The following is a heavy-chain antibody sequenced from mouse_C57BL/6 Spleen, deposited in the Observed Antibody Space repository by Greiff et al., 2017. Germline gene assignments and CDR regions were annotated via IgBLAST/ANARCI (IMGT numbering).Heavy chain of an antibody. Sequence: QVQLKQPGAELVMPGASVKLSCKASGYTFTSYWMHWVKQRPGQGLEWIGEIDPSDSYTNYNQKFKGKSTLTVDKSSSTAYMQLSSLTSEDCAVYYCARFDYYGSSYDYWGQGTTLTVSS. D-gene: IGHD1-1*01. CDR3: ARFDYYGSSYDY. CDR1: GYTFTSYW. J-gene: IGHJ2*01. CDR2: IDPSDSYT. V-gene: IGHV1-69*01.